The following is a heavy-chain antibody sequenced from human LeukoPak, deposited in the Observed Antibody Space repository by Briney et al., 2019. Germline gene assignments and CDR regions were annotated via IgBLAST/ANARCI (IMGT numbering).Heavy chain of an antibody. CDR2: IYTRGST. J-gene: IGHJ4*02. Sequence: PSQTLSLTCTVSGGSISSGSYYWSWIRQPAGKGLGWIGRIYTRGSTNYNPSLKSRVTISVDTSKNQFSLKLSSVTAADTAVYYCARDLGDYSLDYWGQGTLVTVSS. V-gene: IGHV4-61*02. D-gene: IGHD2-15*01. CDR1: GGSISSGSYY. CDR3: ARDLGDYSLDY.